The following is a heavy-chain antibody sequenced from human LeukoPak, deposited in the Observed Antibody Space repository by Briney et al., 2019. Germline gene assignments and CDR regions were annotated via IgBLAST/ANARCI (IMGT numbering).Heavy chain of an antibody. CDR1: GFIFSIYN. CDR3: ARVERPDYYDSSDYYYGMDV. CDR2: INTRSSSS. Sequence: PGGSLRLSCAASGFIFSIYNMNWVRQAPGKGLEWVSSINTRSSSSYYADSVKGRFTISRDNAKNSLYLQMNSLRVEDSAVYYCARVERPDYYDSSDYYYGMDVWGQGTTVTVSS. D-gene: IGHD3-22*01. J-gene: IGHJ6*02. V-gene: IGHV3-21*01.